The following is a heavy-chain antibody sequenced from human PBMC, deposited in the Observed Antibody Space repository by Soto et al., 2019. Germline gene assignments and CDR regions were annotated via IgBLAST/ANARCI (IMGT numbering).Heavy chain of an antibody. D-gene: IGHD4-17*01. CDR2: ISGSGGST. CDR1: GFTFSSYA. Sequence: GSLRLSCAASGFTFSSYAMSWVRQAPGKGLEWVSAISGSGGSTYYADSVKGRFTISRDNSKNTLYLQMNSLRAEDTAVYYCAKDRHGDYGLDDAFDIWGQGTMVTVSS. V-gene: IGHV3-23*01. CDR3: AKDRHGDYGLDDAFDI. J-gene: IGHJ3*02.